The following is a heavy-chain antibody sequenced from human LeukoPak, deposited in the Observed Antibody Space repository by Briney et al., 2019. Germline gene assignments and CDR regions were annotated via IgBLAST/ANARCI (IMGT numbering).Heavy chain of an antibody. D-gene: IGHD5-18*01. CDR1: GGSISSGDYY. CDR3: ARAPVDTAIVGAFDI. Sequence: SETLSLTCTVSGGSISSGDYYWSWIRQPPGKGLEWIGYIYYSGSTYYNPSLKSRVTISVDTSKNQFSLKLSSVAAADTAVYYCARAPVDTAIVGAFDIWGQGTMVTVSS. V-gene: IGHV4-30-4*08. J-gene: IGHJ3*02. CDR2: IYYSGST.